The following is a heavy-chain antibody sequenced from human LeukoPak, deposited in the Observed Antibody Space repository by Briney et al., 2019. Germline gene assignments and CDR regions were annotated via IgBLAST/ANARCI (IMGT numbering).Heavy chain of an antibody. CDR1: GYTFSDNY. Sequence: ASVKVSCKASGYTFSDNYMHWVRQAPGQGLEWMGWVNPNSGGTNYAQKFQGRVTMTRDTSISTAYMELNRLRSDDTAVYYCARDPYYYYDSSGHYSYFDYWGQGTLVTVSS. CDR3: ARDPYYYYDSSGHYSYFDY. CDR2: VNPNSGGT. V-gene: IGHV1-2*02. D-gene: IGHD3-22*01. J-gene: IGHJ4*02.